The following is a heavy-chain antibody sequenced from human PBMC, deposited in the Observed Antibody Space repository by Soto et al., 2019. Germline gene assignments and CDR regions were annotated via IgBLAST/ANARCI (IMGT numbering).Heavy chain of an antibody. Sequence: QVQLVQSGAEVKKPGSSVKVSCKASGGTFSSYTISWVRQAPGQGLEWMGRIIPILGIANYAQKFQGRVTITADKSTSTAYRELSSLRSEDTAVYYCARAPEAAAGYYYYGMDVWGQGTTVTVSS. CDR3: ARAPEAAAGYYYYGMDV. V-gene: IGHV1-69*02. CDR2: IIPILGIA. J-gene: IGHJ6*02. D-gene: IGHD6-13*01. CDR1: GGTFSSYT.